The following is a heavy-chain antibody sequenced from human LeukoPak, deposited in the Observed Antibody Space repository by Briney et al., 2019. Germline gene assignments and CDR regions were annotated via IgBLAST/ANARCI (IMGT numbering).Heavy chain of an antibody. J-gene: IGHJ4*02. CDR3: ARADRDGNKRFLD. CDR2: ISSNGGST. Sequence: GGSLRLSCSASGFTFNSYVMHWVRQAPGKGLEYVSAISSNGGSTYYADSVKGRFTISRDNSKNTLYLQMSSLRGEDTAVYYCARADRDGNKRFLDWGQGTLVTVSS. CDR1: GFTFNSYV. D-gene: IGHD5-24*01. V-gene: IGHV3-64D*09.